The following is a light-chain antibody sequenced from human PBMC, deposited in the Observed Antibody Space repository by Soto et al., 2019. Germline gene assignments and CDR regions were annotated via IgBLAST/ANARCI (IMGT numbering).Light chain of an antibody. V-gene: IGKV3-15*01. CDR1: QTVRNSN. J-gene: IGKJ4*01. Sequence: EIVLTQSPATLSLSPGERATLSCRASQTVRNSNLAWYQQKPGQAPRRLIYGASTWATGIPTRFSGSGSGTEFTLTIRSLQSEDFAVYYCQQYSDWPLTFGGGTKVEI. CDR2: GAS. CDR3: QQYSDWPLT.